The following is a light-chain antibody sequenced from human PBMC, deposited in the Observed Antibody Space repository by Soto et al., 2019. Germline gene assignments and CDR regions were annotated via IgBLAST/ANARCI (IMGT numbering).Light chain of an antibody. J-gene: IGLJ1*01. V-gene: IGLV2-14*01. CDR2: EVI. CDR3: SSYTTTNTYV. CDR1: SSDVGGYNY. Sequence: QSALTQPASVSGSPGQSITISCTGTSSDVGGYNYVSWYQQHPGKAPKLMIYEVINRPSGVSYRFSGSTSGNTASLTISGLQAEDEADYDCSSYTTTNTYVFGTGTKVTVL.